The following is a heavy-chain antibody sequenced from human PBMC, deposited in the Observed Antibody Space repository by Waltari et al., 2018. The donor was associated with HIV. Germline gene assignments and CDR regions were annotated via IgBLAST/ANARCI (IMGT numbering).Heavy chain of an antibody. J-gene: IGHJ6*02. D-gene: IGHD6-13*01. CDR1: GFTVSSNY. CDR3: AREIIAYTTSAYYYYYGMDV. V-gene: IGHV3-53*01. Sequence: EVQLVESGGGLIQPGGSLRLSCEASGFTVSSNYMSWVRQASEQGLEWVTVISSSGSTYYADHERGRFTIARDNSKNTLYLQMNSLSAEDTAVYYCAREIIAYTTSAYYYYYGMDVWGQGTTVTVSS. CDR2: ISSSGST.